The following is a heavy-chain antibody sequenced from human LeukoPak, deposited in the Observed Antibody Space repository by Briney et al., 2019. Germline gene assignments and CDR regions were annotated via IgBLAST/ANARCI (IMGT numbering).Heavy chain of an antibody. D-gene: IGHD3-9*01. V-gene: IGHV4-4*07. CDR3: ARVIWRWHYDILTGYYKSTTPYYYYYMDV. CDR1: GGSISSYY. J-gene: IGHJ6*03. Sequence: SETLSLTCTVSGGSISSYYWSWIRQPAGKGLEWIGRIDTSGSTNYNPSLKSRVTISVDTSKNQFSLKLSSVTAADTAVYYCARVIWRWHYDILTGYYKSTTPYYYYYMDVWGKGTTVTISS. CDR2: IDTSGST.